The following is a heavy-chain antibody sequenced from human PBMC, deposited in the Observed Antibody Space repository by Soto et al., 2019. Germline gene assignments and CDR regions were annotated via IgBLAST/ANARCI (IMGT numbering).Heavy chain of an antibody. CDR2: ISAYNGNT. D-gene: IGHD1-1*01. CDR3: ALRQLERRHRWVGDDAFDI. V-gene: IGHV1-18*01. Sequence: QVQLVQSGAEVKKPGASVKVSCKASGYTFTSYGISWVRQAPGQGLEWMGWISAYNGNTNYAQKLQGRVTMTTDTSTSTAYMELRSLSTDDTAVYYCALRQLERRHRWVGDDAFDIWGQGTMVTVSS. CDR1: GYTFTSYG. J-gene: IGHJ3*02.